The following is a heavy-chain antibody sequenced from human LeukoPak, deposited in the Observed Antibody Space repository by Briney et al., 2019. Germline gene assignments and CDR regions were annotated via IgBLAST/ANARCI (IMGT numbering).Heavy chain of an antibody. V-gene: IGHV3-23*01. CDR3: AKSPRSAADNWFDP. CDR2: ISAGGGST. J-gene: IGHJ5*02. CDR1: GFTLRTYA. Sequence: GGSRRLSWPASGFTLRTYARNWVRQAPGKGLKWVSGISAGGGSTYYADSVKGRFTISRDNSKNTLYLQMNSLTVEDTAVYYCAKSPRSAADNWFDPWGQGTLVTVSS. D-gene: IGHD6-13*01.